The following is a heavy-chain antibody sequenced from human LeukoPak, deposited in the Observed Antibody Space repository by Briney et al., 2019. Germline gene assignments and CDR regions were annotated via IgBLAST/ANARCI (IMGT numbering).Heavy chain of an antibody. CDR1: GFTFSDYY. V-gene: IGHV3-11*01. Sequence: GGSLRLSCAASGFTFSDYYMSWIRQAPGKGLEWVSYITSSGSTIYYADSVKGRFTISRVNAKNSLYLQMNSLRAEDTAVCYCARDPVYCSGGTCYSVYFDYWGQGTLVTVSS. CDR2: ITSSGSTI. CDR3: ARDPVYCSGGTCYSVYFDY. D-gene: IGHD2-15*01. J-gene: IGHJ4*02.